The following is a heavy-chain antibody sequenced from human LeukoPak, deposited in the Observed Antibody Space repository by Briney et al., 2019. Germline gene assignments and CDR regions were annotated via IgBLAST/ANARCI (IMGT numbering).Heavy chain of an antibody. V-gene: IGHV1-18*01. D-gene: IGHD6-13*01. CDR2: ISAYNGNT. Sequence: ASVKVSCKASGYTFTSYGISWVRQAPGQGLEWMGWISAYNGNTNYAQKLQGRVTMTTDTSTSTAYMELRSLRSDDTAVYYCARDRGAAAATWWFDPWGQGTLVTVSS. CDR3: ARDRGAAAATWWFDP. J-gene: IGHJ5*02. CDR1: GYTFTSYG.